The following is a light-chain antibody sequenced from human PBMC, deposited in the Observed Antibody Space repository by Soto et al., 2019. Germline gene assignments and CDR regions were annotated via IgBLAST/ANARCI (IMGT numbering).Light chain of an antibody. CDR3: ISYAGSNNLE. J-gene: IGLJ2*01. CDR2: EVS. CDR1: SSDIGGSNY. Sequence: QSVLTHPPSASGSPGHSVTISCTGTSSDIGGSNYVSWYQQRPGKAPKLMIYEVSYRPSWVPDRFSGSKSGNTASLTVSGLQAEDEADYYCISYAGSNNLEFGGGTKVTVL. V-gene: IGLV2-8*01.